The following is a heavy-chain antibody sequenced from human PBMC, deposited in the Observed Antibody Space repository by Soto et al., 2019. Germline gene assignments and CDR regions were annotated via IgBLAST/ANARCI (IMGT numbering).Heavy chain of an antibody. CDR2: INSDGSTI. CDR1: GFSFSNYA. CDR3: ASGSIDYSSSWYDY. D-gene: IGHD6-13*01. Sequence: PGGSLRLSCASFGFSFSNYAMHLVRQAPGKGLVWVSRINSDGSTIDYADSVKGRFTISRDNAKNMVYVQMNSLRAEDTAVYYCASGSIDYSSSWYDYWGQGTLVTVSS. V-gene: IGHV3-74*01. J-gene: IGHJ4*02.